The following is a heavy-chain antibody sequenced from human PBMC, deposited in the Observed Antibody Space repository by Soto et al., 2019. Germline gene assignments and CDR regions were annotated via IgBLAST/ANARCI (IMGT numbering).Heavy chain of an antibody. CDR2: IMPGSSHI. CDR3: ASRAVTTMRNAFDI. J-gene: IGHJ3*02. CDR1: GFTFSIYS. Sequence: GGSLRLSCAASGFTFSIYSMNWVRQAPGKGLEWVSYIMPGSSHIFYADSVKGRFTISRDNSKNTLSLQMNSLRAEDTALYYCASRAVTTMRNAFDIWGQGTMVTVSS. D-gene: IGHD4-17*01. V-gene: IGHV3-48*01.